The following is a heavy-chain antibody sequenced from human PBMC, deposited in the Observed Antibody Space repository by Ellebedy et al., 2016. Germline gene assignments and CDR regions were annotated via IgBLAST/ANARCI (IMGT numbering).Heavy chain of an antibody. CDR3: ARKKMAYCSSTSCYVGRSWFDP. J-gene: IGHJ5*02. D-gene: IGHD2-2*01. V-gene: IGHV4-34*01. CDR1: GGSISSYY. CDR2: INHSGST. Sequence: GSLRLXXTVSGGSISSYYWSWIRQPPGKGLEWIGEINHSGSTNYNPSLKSRVTISVDTSKNQFSLKLSSVTAADTAVYYCARKKMAYCSSTSCYVGRSWFDPWGQGTLVTVSS.